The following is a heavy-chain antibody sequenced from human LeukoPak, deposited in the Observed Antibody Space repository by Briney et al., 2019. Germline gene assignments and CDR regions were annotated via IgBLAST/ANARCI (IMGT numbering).Heavy chain of an antibody. V-gene: IGHV3-48*03. CDR1: GFTFSSYE. D-gene: IGHD1-26*01. CDR2: ISSSGSTI. CDR3: ARWTWDHDLFDY. Sequence: PGRSLRLSCAASGFTFSSYEMNWVRQAPGKGLEWVSYISSSGSTIYYADSVKGRFTISRDNAKNSLYLQMNSLRAEDTAVYYCARWTWDHDLFDYWGQGTLVTVSS. J-gene: IGHJ4*02.